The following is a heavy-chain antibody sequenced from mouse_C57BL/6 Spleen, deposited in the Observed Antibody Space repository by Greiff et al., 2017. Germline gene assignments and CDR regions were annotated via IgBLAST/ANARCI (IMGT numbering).Heavy chain of an antibody. V-gene: IGHV1-64*01. CDR2: IHPNSGST. CDR1: GYTFTSYW. CDR3: AREGMITFDY. D-gene: IGHD2-4*01. J-gene: IGHJ2*01. Sequence: QVQLQQSGAELVKPGASVKLSCKASGYTFTSYWMHWVKQRPGQGLEWIGMIHPNSGSTNYNEKFKSKATLTVDKSSSTAYMQLSSLTSEDSAVYYCAREGMITFDYWGQGTTLTVSS.